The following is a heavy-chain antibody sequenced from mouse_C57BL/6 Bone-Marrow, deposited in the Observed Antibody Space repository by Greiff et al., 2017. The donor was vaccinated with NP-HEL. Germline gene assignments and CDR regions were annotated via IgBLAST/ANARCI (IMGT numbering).Heavy chain of an antibody. D-gene: IGHD1-1*01. CDR1: GYTFTSYW. CDR2: IDPSDSET. V-gene: IGHV1-52*01. J-gene: IGHJ3*01. Sequence: IQLQQPGAELVRPGSSVKLSCKASGYTFTSYWMHWVKQRPIQGLEWIGNIDPSDSETHYNQKFKDKATLTVDKSSSTAYMQLSSLTSEDSAVYYCARGHYYGSSYLAWFAYWGQGTLVTVSA. CDR3: ARGHYYGSSYLAWFAY.